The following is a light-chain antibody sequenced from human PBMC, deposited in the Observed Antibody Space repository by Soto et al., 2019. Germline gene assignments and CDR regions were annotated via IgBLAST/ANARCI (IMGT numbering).Light chain of an antibody. V-gene: IGKV1-39*01. CDR1: QSISSY. CDR3: QQSYSFPLT. Sequence: DIQMTQSPSPLSASIGDRVTITCRASQSISSYLNWYQQKAGRAPKLLIYATSSLETGVPSRFSGSGSGTDFILTISSLQPEDFASYHCQQSYSFPLTFGGGTKVDIK. J-gene: IGKJ4*01. CDR2: ATS.